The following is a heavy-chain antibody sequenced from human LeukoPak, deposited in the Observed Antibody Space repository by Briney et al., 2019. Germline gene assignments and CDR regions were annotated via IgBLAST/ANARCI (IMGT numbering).Heavy chain of an antibody. D-gene: IGHD2-15*01. CDR2: ISGSST. Sequence: GGSLRLSCAASGFTLRSYAMSWVRQAPGKGLEWVSIISGSSTYYADSVKGRFTISRDNSNNTLYLQMNGLRAEDTAVYYCAKDESAYCSGGSCYGMDVWGEGTTVTVSS. CDR3: AKDESAYCSGGSCYGMDV. CDR1: GFTLRSYA. J-gene: IGHJ6*04. V-gene: IGHV3-23*01.